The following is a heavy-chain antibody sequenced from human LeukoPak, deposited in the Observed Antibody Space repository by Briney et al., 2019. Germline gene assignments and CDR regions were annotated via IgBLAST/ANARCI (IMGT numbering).Heavy chain of an antibody. J-gene: IGHJ6*03. Sequence: ASVKVCCKASGYTFTSYAMNWVRQAPGQGLEWMGWMNTNTGNPTYAQGFTGRFVFSLDTSVSTAYLQISSLKAEDTAVYYCASRGTTVTTDWAKPYYYYYMDVWGKGTTVTVSS. V-gene: IGHV7-4-1*02. D-gene: IGHD4-17*01. CDR2: MNTNTGNP. CDR3: ASRGTTVTTDWAKPYYYYYMDV. CDR1: GYTFTSYA.